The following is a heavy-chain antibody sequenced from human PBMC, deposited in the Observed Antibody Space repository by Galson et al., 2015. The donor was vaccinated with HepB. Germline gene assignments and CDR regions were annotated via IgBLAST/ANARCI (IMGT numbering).Heavy chain of an antibody. D-gene: IGHD2-2*01. Sequence: SVGILTTHAISWVRQAPGQGLEWMGGIIPIFGAARYAEKFQGRVTITADESTSTAYMDLASLRSEDTAMYYCTTLGSCNNTDCREGWSYYYYMDVWGKGTTVTVSS. V-gene: IGHV1-69*01. CDR3: TTLGSCNNTDCREGWSYYYYMDV. J-gene: IGHJ6*03. CDR2: IIPIFGAA. CDR1: VGILTTHA.